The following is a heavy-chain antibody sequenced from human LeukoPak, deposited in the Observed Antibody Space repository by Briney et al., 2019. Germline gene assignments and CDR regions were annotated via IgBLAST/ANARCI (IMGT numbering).Heavy chain of an antibody. V-gene: IGHV1-2*06. Sequence: GASVKVSCKASGYTFTGYYIHWVRQAPGQGLEWMGRINPNRGATSYPQKFQDRVTMTRDTSISTAYMELSSLRSDDTAVYYCARVLRFSSPVDYWGQGTLVTVSS. CDR3: ARVLRFSSPVDY. CDR2: INPNRGAT. J-gene: IGHJ4*02. D-gene: IGHD6-13*01. CDR1: GYTFTGYY.